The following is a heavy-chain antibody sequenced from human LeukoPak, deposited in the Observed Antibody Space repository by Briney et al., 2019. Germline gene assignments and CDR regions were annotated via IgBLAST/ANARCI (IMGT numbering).Heavy chain of an antibody. D-gene: IGHD3-22*01. Sequence: PSETLSLTCTVSGGSISSGSYYWSWIRQPAGKGLEWIGRIYTSGSTNYNPSLKSRVTISVDTSKNQFSLKLSSVTAADTAVYYCARDRPNSSGYSGAFDIWGQGTMVTVSS. V-gene: IGHV4-61*02. CDR3: ARDRPNSSGYSGAFDI. J-gene: IGHJ3*02. CDR2: IYTSGST. CDR1: GGSISSGSYY.